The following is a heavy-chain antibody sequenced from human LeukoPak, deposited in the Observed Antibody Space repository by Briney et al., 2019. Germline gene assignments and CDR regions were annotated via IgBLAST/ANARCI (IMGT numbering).Heavy chain of an antibody. Sequence: GASVKVSCKASGYTFTNYEINWVRQATGHGLEWMGWMNPNSGDTAYAQKFQGRITMTRSTSITTAYMELSGLRSEDTAVYYCARGLGSYDSSELTWPMISVWGQGTRVTVSS. D-gene: IGHD3-22*01. J-gene: IGHJ4*02. CDR2: MNPNSGDT. CDR1: GYTFTNYE. CDR3: ARGLGSYDSSELTWPMISV. V-gene: IGHV1-8*01.